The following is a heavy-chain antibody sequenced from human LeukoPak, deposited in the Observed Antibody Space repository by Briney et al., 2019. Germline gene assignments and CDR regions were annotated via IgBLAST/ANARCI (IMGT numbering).Heavy chain of an antibody. V-gene: IGHV3-23*01. Sequence: GGSLRLSCAASGFAFDKYGMAWVRQAPGKGLEWVSTINENAKNTHYSESVKGRFTISRDNFKNTVSLEMNSLRVEDSAVYYCAREPCGGDCYGSAYYYGMDVWGQGTTVTVSS. CDR3: AREPCGGDCYGSAYYYGMDV. CDR2: INENAKNT. J-gene: IGHJ6*02. D-gene: IGHD2-21*02. CDR1: GFAFDKYG.